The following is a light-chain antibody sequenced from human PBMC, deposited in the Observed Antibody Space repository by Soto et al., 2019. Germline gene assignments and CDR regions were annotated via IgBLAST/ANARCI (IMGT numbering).Light chain of an antibody. V-gene: IGLV1-44*01. J-gene: IGLJ1*01. CDR1: SSNIGSNT. Sequence: QSVVTQPPSASGTPGQRVTISCSGSSSNIGSNTVNLYQQLPGTAPKLLIYTNDQRPSGVPDRFSGSRSGTSASLAISGLQFEDEADYHCSSWDDNLDAVVFGAGTKVTVL. CDR2: TND. CDR3: SSWDDNLDAVV.